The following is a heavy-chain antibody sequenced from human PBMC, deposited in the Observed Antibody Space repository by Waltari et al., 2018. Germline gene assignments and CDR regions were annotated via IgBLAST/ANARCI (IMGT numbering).Heavy chain of an antibody. V-gene: IGHV3-30-3*01. CDR3: AREWGTNEGPFDY. CDR1: GFTFSSYA. CDR2: ISYDGSNK. J-gene: IGHJ4*02. Sequence: QVQLVESGGGVVQPGRSLRLSCAASGFTFSSYAMHWVRQAPGKGLGWVAVISYDGSNKYYADSVKGRFTISRDNSKNTLYLQMNSLRAEDTAVYYCAREWGTNEGPFDYWGQGTLVTVSS. D-gene: IGHD3-16*01.